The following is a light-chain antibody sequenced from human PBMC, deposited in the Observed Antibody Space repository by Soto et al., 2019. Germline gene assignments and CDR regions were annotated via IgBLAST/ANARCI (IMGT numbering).Light chain of an antibody. Sequence: DIVMTQSPDSLAVSLGERATINCKSSQSVLYSSNNKNYLALYQQKPGQPPKLLIYWSSTRESGVPDRFSGSGSGKDFTLTISSLQAEDVAVYYCQQSYTTPRTFGQGTKVEIK. V-gene: IGKV4-1*01. J-gene: IGKJ1*01. CDR2: WSS. CDR1: QSVLYSSNNKNY. CDR3: QQSYTTPRT.